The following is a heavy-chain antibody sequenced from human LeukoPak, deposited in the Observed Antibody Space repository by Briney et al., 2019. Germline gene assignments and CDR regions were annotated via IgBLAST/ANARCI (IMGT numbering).Heavy chain of an antibody. D-gene: IGHD3-3*01. J-gene: IGHJ5*02. Sequence: SETLSLTCTVSGGSINSGSYYWNWIRQSAGKGLEWIGRIYTSGSTNYNPSLKSRVTISVDTSKNQFSLKLSSVTAADTAVYYCARDYDFWSGYFWFDPWGQGTLVTVSS. CDR3: ARDYDFWSGYFWFDP. CDR1: GGSINSGSYY. V-gene: IGHV4-61*02. CDR2: IYTSGST.